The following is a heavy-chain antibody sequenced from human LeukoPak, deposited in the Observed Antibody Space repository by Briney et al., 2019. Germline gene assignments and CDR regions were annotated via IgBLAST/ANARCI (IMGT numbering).Heavy chain of an antibody. CDR1: GGSISSSSYS. V-gene: IGHV4-39*01. CDR3: ARLRFDFWSGYTHPYFDY. D-gene: IGHD3-3*01. Sequence: SETLSLACTVSGGSISSSSYSWGWIRQPPGKGLEWIGSIYYSGTTYYNPSLKSRVTISVDTSKIQFSLKLSSVAATDTAVYFCARLRFDFWSGYTHPYFDYWGQGTLVTVSS. J-gene: IGHJ4*02. CDR2: IYYSGTT.